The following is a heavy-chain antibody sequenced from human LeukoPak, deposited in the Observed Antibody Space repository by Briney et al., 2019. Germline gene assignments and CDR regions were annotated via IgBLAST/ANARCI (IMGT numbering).Heavy chain of an antibody. V-gene: IGHV3-21*01. D-gene: IGHD1-14*01. Sequence: GGSLRLSCAASGFSFSLYSMNWVRQAPGKGLEWISFLSSSTNYIYYADSVKGRFTISRDNAKNSLYLQMNSLRAEDTAVYYCAREETSMTTAYYYYMDVWGKGTTVTVSS. CDR1: GFSFSLYS. J-gene: IGHJ6*03. CDR3: AREETSMTTAYYYYMDV. CDR2: LSSSTNYI.